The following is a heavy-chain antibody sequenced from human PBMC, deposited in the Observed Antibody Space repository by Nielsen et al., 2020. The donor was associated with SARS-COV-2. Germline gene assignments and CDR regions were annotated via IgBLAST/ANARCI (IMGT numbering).Heavy chain of an antibody. Sequence: ASVKVSCKASGYTFTSYGISWVRQAPGQGLEWMGWISAYNGNTNYAQKLQGRVTMTRDTSTSTVYMELSSLRSEDTAVYYCARDSQGIAVAGMRNYYYYYYMDVWGKGTTVTVSS. CDR2: ISAYNGNT. J-gene: IGHJ6*03. CDR3: ARDSQGIAVAGMRNYYYYYYMDV. D-gene: IGHD6-19*01. CDR1: GYTFTSYG. V-gene: IGHV1-18*01.